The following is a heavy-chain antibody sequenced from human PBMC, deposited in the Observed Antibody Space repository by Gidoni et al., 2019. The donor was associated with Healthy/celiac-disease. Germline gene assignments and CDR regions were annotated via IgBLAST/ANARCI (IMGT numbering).Heavy chain of an antibody. CDR2: ISYDGSNK. V-gene: IGHV3-30*18. D-gene: IGHD3-3*01. J-gene: IGHJ6*02. CDR3: AKDDYYDFWSGYFARREYYYYGMDV. CDR1: GFTFSSYG. Sequence: QVQLVESGGGVVQPGRSLRLSCAASGFTFSSYGMHWARQAPGKGLGWVAVISYDGSNKYYADSVKGRFTISRDNSKNTLYLQMNSLRAEDTAVYYCAKDDYYDFWSGYFARREYYYYGMDVWGQGTTVTVSS.